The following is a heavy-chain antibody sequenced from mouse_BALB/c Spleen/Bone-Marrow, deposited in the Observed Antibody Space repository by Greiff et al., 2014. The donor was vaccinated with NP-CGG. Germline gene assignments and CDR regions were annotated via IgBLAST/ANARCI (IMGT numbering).Heavy chain of an antibody. Sequence: DVQLQESGAELVKPGASVKLSCTASGFNIKDTYMHWVKQRPEQGLKWIGRIDPANGNTKYDPKFQGKATITADTSSNTAYLQLSSLTSEDTAVYYCATMITDWYFDVWGAGTTVTVSS. CDR1: GFNIKDTY. J-gene: IGHJ1*01. V-gene: IGHV14-3*02. D-gene: IGHD2-4*01. CDR2: IDPANGNT. CDR3: ATMITDWYFDV.